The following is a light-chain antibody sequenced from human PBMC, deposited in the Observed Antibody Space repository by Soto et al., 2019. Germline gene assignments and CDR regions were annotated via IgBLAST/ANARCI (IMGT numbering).Light chain of an antibody. CDR3: XXXXXXPPGRT. V-gene: IGKV3-15*01. J-gene: IGKJ1*01. CDR2: DAS. CDR1: ESVSSN. Sequence: EIVITQSPVTLSLSPGERATLSCRASESVSSNLAWYQQKPGQAPRLLIYDASTRATGIPARFSGSGSGTEFTLTISSLQXEXXXXXXXXXXXXXPPGRTFGQGTKVEIK.